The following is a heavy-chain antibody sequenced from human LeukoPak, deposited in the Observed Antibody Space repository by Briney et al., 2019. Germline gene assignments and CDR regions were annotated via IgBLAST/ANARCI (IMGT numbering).Heavy chain of an antibody. J-gene: IGHJ3*02. D-gene: IGHD6-19*01. CDR2: ISSSSSYI. CDR3: AREVARYSSGRDAFDI. CDR1: GFTFSSYS. Sequence: GSLRLSCAASGFTFSSYSMNWVRQAPGKGLEWVSSISSSSSYIYYADSVKGRFTISRDNAKNSLYLQMNSLRAEDTAVYYCAREVARYSSGRDAFDIWGQGTMVTVSS. V-gene: IGHV3-21*01.